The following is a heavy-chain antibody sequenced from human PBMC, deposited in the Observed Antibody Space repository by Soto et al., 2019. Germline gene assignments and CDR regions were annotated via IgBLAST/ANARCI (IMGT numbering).Heavy chain of an antibody. CDR2: ISGSGGST. J-gene: IGHJ5*02. D-gene: IGHD2-8*01. Sequence: VGSLRLSCAASGFTFSSYAMSWVRQAPGKGLEWVSAISGSGGSTYYADSVKGRFTISRDNSKNTLYLQMNSLRAEDTAVYYCAKDSIVLMVYAHNWFDPWGQGTLVTVSS. CDR3: AKDSIVLMVYAHNWFDP. V-gene: IGHV3-23*01. CDR1: GFTFSSYA.